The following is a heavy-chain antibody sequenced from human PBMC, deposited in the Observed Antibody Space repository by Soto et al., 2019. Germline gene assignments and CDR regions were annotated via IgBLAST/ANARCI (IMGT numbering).Heavy chain of an antibody. J-gene: IGHJ3*02. V-gene: IGHV3-21*01. D-gene: IGHD2-2*01. CDR1: GFTFSSYS. CDR3: ARARYCSSTSCIDAFDI. Sequence: EVQLVESGGGLVKPGGSLRLSCAASGFTFSSYSMNWVRQAPGKGLEWVSSISSSSSYIYYADSVKGRFTISRDNAKNSLYLQMNSLRAEDTAVYYCARARYCSSTSCIDAFDIWGQGTMVTVSS. CDR2: ISSSSSYI.